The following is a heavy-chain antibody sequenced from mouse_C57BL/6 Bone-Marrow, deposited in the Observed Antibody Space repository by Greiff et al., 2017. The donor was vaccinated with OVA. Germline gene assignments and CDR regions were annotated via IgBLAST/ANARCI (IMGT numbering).Heavy chain of an antibody. CDR3: ARTVVATPFDY. Sequence: EVHLVESGPGLVKPSQSLSLTCSVTGYSITSGYYWNWIRQFPGNKLEWMGYISYDGSNNYNPSLKNRISITRDTSKNQFFLKLNSVTTEDTATYYCARTVVATPFDYWGQGTTLTVSS. CDR2: ISYDGSN. CDR1: GYSITSGYY. V-gene: IGHV3-6*01. J-gene: IGHJ2*01. D-gene: IGHD1-1*01.